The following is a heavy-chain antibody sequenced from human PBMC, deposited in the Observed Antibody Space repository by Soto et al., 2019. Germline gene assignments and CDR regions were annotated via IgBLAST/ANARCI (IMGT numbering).Heavy chain of an antibody. CDR2: INPSGGST. Sequence: ASVKVSCKASGYTLTSYYMHWVRQAPGQGLEWMGIINPSGGSTSYAQKFQGRVTMTRDTSTSTVYMELSSLRSEDTAVYYCAREKNIVVVVAAKLLSSVNWFDPWGQGTLVTVSS. D-gene: IGHD2-15*01. CDR1: GYTLTSYY. J-gene: IGHJ5*02. V-gene: IGHV1-46*01. CDR3: AREKNIVVVVAAKLLSSVNWFDP.